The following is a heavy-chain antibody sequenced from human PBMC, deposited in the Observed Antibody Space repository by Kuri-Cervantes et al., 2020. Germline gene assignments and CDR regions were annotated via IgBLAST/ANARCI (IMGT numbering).Heavy chain of an antibody. J-gene: IGHJ6*02. V-gene: IGHV1-46*01. D-gene: IGHD3-10*01. CDR1: GYTFTSYY. Sequence: ASVKVSCKASGYTFTSYYMHWVRQAPGQGLEWMGIINPSGGSTSYAQKFQGRVTMTRDTSTSTVYMELSSLRSEDTAVYYCATPSMVRGVMEYYYYGMDVWGQGTTVTVSS. CDR2: INPSGGST. CDR3: ATPSMVRGVMEYYYYGMDV.